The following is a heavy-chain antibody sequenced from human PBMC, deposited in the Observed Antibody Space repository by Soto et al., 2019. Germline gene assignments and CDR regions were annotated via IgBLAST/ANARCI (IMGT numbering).Heavy chain of an antibody. D-gene: IGHD3-10*01. CDR1: GFTFSGSA. CDR2: IRSKANSYAT. V-gene: IGHV3-73*02. Sequence: EVQLVESGGGLVQPGGSLKLSCAASGFTFSGSAMHWVRQASGKGLEWVGRIRSKANSYATAYAASVKGRFTISRDDSKNTAYLQMNSLKTEDTAVYYCTTRLIWFGELLQDDYWGQGTLVTVSS. J-gene: IGHJ4*02. CDR3: TTRLIWFGELLQDDY.